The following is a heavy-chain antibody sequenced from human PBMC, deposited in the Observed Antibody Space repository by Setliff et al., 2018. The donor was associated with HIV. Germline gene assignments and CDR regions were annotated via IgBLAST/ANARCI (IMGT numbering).Heavy chain of an antibody. CDR1: GFSISSDGFY. D-gene: IGHD2-15*01. CDR3: AREVDKRQDSDAFDI. Sequence: SETLSLTCTLSGFSISSDGFYWNWIRQRPGKGLEWIGYIFGSGNAYYTPSLQSRATISVDTSENQFSLKLNSVTAADTAVYFCAREVDKRQDSDAFDIWGPGTMVTVSS. V-gene: IGHV4-31*03. J-gene: IGHJ3*02. CDR2: IFGSGNA.